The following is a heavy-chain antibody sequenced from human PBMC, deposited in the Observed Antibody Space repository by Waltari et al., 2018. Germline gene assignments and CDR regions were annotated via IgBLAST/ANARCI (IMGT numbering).Heavy chain of an antibody. J-gene: IGHJ4*02. CDR2: IYHSGST. V-gene: IGHV4-38-2*01. Sequence: QVQLQESGPGLVKPSETLSLTCAVSGYSISSGYYWGWIRQPPGQGLEWIGSIYHSGSTYYNPSLKSRVTISVDTSKNQFSLKLSSVTAADTAVYYCARQGGGSVLLWFRELLFDYWGQGTLVTVSS. D-gene: IGHD3-10*01. CDR3: ARQGGGSVLLWFRELLFDY. CDR1: GYSISSGYY.